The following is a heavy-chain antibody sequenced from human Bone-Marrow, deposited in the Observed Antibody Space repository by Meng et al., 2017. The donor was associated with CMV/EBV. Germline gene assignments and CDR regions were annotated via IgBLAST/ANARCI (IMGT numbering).Heavy chain of an antibody. V-gene: IGHV4-59*01. CDR2: VYHSGST. CDR3: ARDSGMDV. J-gene: IGHJ6*02. CDR1: GGSINSYY. Sequence: SETLSLTCTVSGGSINSYYWSWIRQPPGKELEWIGYVYHSGSTNYNPSLKSRVTISVDTSKNQFSLKLSSVTAADTAVYYCARDSGMDVWGQGTTVTVSS.